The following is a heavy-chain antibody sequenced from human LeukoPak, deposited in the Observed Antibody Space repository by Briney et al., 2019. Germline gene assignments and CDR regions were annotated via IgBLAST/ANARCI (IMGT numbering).Heavy chain of an antibody. D-gene: IGHD3-22*01. V-gene: IGHV1-18*01. CDR1: GYTFTSYA. J-gene: IGHJ4*02. Sequence: GASVKVSCKASGYTFTSYAISWVRQAPGQGLEWMGWISAYNGNTNYAQKLQGRVTMTTDTSTSTAYMELRSLRSDDTAVYYCARESSIVVVTTRRGYFDYWGQGTLVTVSS. CDR2: ISAYNGNT. CDR3: ARESSIVVVTTRRGYFDY.